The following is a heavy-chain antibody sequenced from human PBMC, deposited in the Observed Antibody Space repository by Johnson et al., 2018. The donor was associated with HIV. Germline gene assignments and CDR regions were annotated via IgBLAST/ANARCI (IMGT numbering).Heavy chain of an antibody. J-gene: IGHJ3*01. V-gene: IGHV3-33*08. Sequence: HVQLVESGGGVVQPGRSLRLSCAASGFIFSSNAMHWVRQAPGKGLEWVAFIRYDGSNKYYADSVNGRFTISRDNSKNTLYLQMNSLRGEDTAVYYCARRGARFVRGGAFDFWGQGTMVTVSS. CDR2: IRYDGSNK. CDR3: ARRGARFVRGGAFDF. CDR1: GFIFSSNA. D-gene: IGHD3-10*01.